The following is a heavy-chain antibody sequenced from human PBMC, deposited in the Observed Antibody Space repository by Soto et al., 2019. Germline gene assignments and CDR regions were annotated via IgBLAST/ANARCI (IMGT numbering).Heavy chain of an antibody. CDR2: IYYSGST. CDR1: GGSISSSSYY. V-gene: IGHV4-39*01. Sequence: SETLSLTCTVSGGSISSSSYYWGWIRQPPGKGLEWIGSIYYSGSTYYNPSLKSRVTISVDTSKNQFSLKLSSVTAADTAVYYCARREGILWFGELFGDAFDIWVQGTMVTVS. D-gene: IGHD3-10*01. J-gene: IGHJ3*02. CDR3: ARREGILWFGELFGDAFDI.